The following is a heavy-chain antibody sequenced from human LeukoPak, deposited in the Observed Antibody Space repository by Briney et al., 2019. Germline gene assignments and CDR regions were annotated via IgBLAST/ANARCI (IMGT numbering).Heavy chain of an antibody. D-gene: IGHD3-9*01. CDR2: ISGSGAST. CDR1: GFTFSSNA. V-gene: IGHV3-23*01. CDR3: ARDAFGILTGHSPDY. Sequence: GGSLRLSCVVSGFTFSSNAMSWVRQAPGKGLEWLSAISGSGASTYFADSVKGRFTISRDNSKNTLYLQMNSLRAEDTAVYYCARDAFGILTGHSPDYWGQGTLVTVSS. J-gene: IGHJ4*02.